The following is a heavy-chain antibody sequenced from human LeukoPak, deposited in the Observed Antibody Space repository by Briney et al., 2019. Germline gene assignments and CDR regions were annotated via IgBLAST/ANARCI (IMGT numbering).Heavy chain of an antibody. CDR1: GFTFDDYA. CDR2: ISWNSGNI. J-gene: IGHJ4*02. D-gene: IGHD4-17*01. Sequence: GRSLRLSCAASGFTFDDYAMHWVRQAPGKGLEWVSGISWNSGNIGYADSVKGRSTISRDNAKNSLYLQMNSLRAEDTALYYCAKAPSYTTVTTPFDYWGQGTLVTVSS. V-gene: IGHV3-9*01. CDR3: AKAPSYTTVTTPFDY.